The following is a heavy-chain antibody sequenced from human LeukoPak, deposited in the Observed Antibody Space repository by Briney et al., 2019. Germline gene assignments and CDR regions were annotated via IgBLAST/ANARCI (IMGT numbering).Heavy chain of an antibody. Sequence: PSETLSLTRTVSGYSISSDYYWGWIRQPPGKGLEWIGSIYYSGSTYYNPSLKSRVTISVDTSKNQFSLKLSSVTAADTAVYYCARLSGITMIVVFISDAFDIWGQGTMVTVSS. CDR3: ARLSGITMIVVFISDAFDI. V-gene: IGHV4-38-2*02. J-gene: IGHJ3*02. D-gene: IGHD3-22*01. CDR1: GYSISSDYY. CDR2: IYYSGST.